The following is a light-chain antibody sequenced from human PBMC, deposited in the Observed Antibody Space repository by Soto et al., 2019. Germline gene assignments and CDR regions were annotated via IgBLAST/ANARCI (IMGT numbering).Light chain of an antibody. Sequence: EIVLTQSPGTLSLSPGERATLSCRASQSVSSSYLAWYQQKPGQAPRLLIYGASSRATGIPDRFSGSGSGTDFTLTISGLEPEDFAVYYCQQYGSSPYTFGQGNKLEI. V-gene: IGKV3-20*01. J-gene: IGKJ2*01. CDR3: QQYGSSPYT. CDR2: GAS. CDR1: QSVSSSY.